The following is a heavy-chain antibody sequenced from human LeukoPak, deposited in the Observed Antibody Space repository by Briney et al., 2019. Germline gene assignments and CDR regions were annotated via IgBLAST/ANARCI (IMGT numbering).Heavy chain of an antibody. CDR1: GFTFDDYA. V-gene: IGHV3-43D*03. CDR2: ISWDGGST. CDR3: AKGTDLYGSGSLFDY. D-gene: IGHD3-10*01. J-gene: IGHJ4*02. Sequence: GRSLRLSCAASGFTFDDYAMHWVRQAPGKGLEWVSLISWDGGSTYYADPVKGRFTISRDNSKNSLYLQMNSLRAEDTALYYCAKGTDLYGSGSLFDYWGQGTLVTVSS.